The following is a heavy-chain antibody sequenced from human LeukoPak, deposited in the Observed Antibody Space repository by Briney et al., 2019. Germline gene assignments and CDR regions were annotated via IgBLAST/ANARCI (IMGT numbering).Heavy chain of an antibody. J-gene: IGHJ5*02. CDR1: GCTFSSYA. CDR2: IIPIFGTA. D-gene: IGHD1-7*01. Sequence: SVKVSCKASGCTFSSYAISWVRQAPGQGLEWMGGIIPIFGTANYAQKFQGRVTITADESTSTAYMELSSLRSEDTAVYYCARDRTRNNWNYDWFDPWGQGTLVTVSS. V-gene: IGHV1-69*01. CDR3: ARDRTRNNWNYDWFDP.